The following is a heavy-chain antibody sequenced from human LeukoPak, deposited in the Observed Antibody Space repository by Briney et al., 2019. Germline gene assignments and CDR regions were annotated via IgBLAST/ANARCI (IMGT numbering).Heavy chain of an antibody. CDR3: ARGASSLRAFDY. J-gene: IGHJ4*02. CDR1: GYSISSGYY. V-gene: IGHV4-38-2*02. Sequence: SETLSLTCTDSGYSISSGYYWGWIRQPPGKGLEWIGSIYHSGSAYYNPSLKSRVTISVDTSKNQFSLKLSSVTAADTAVYYCARGASSLRAFDYWGQGTLVTVSS. D-gene: IGHD3-16*01. CDR2: IYHSGSA.